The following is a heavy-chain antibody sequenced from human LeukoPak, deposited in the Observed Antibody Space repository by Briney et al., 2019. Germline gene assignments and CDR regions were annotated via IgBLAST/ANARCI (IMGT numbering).Heavy chain of an antibody. Sequence: SETLSLTCTVSGGSISGYYWSWIRQPPGKGLEWIGSIYYSGSTYYNPSLKSRVTISVDTSKIQFSLKLSSVTAADTAIYYCARIHYDFWSGYYFDYWGQGTLVTVSS. D-gene: IGHD3-3*01. CDR1: GGSISGYY. V-gene: IGHV4-59*12. CDR3: ARIHYDFWSGYYFDY. J-gene: IGHJ4*02. CDR2: IYYSGST.